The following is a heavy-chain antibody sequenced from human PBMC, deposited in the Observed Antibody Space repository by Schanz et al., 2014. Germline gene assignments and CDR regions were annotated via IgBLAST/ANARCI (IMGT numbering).Heavy chain of an antibody. CDR3: ARAPAAYCSDTSCIGTPFDY. V-gene: IGHV1-46*03. Sequence: QVQLVQSGAEVKKPGASVKVSCKASGYTFSSYGITWVRQAPGQGLEWMGIINPSGGGTSYALRFQDRVTVTRDTSRSTVYMELSSLRSEDTAVYYCARAPAAYCSDTSCIGTPFDYWGQGTLVTVSS. D-gene: IGHD2-2*01. CDR1: GYTFSSYG. CDR2: INPSGGGT. J-gene: IGHJ4*02.